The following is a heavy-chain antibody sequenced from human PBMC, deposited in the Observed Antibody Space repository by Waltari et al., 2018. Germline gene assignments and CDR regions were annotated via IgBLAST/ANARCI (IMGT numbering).Heavy chain of an antibody. CDR3: ARDGYSSGWYNYYYGMDV. CDR2: IIPILCIA. V-gene: IGHV1-69*08. Sequence: QVQLVQSGAEVKKPGSSVKVSCKASGGTFSSYTISWVRQAPGQGLEWMGRIIPILCIANYAQKFQGRGTITADKSTSTAYMELSSLRSEDTAVYYCARDGYSSGWYNYYYGMDVWGQGTTVTVSS. CDR1: GGTFSSYT. J-gene: IGHJ6*02. D-gene: IGHD6-19*01.